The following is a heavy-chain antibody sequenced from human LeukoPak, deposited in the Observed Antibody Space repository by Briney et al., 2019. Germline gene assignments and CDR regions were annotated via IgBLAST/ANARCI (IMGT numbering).Heavy chain of an antibody. J-gene: IGHJ5*02. CDR2: ISSSSYI. Sequence: GSLRISCAASGFTFSSYSMNWVRQAPGKGLEWVSSISSSSYIYYADSVKGRFTISRDNAKNSLYLQMNSMRAEDTAVYYCARDSRYCSSASYYDWFDPWGQGTLVTVSS. D-gene: IGHD2-2*01. V-gene: IGHV3-21*01. CDR3: ARDSRYCSSASYYDWFDP. CDR1: GFTFSSYS.